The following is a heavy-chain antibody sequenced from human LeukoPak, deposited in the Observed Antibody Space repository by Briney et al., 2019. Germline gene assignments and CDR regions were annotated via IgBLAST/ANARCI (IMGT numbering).Heavy chain of an antibody. Sequence: PGGSLRLSCAVSGFTFSSYAVSWVRQAPGKGLEWVSGISSSGSTTYYADSVKGRFTISRDNSKNTLYLQMNSLRAEDTATYYCAKFSIVVVPAAAFEYWGQGTLVTVSS. D-gene: IGHD2-2*01. V-gene: IGHV3-23*01. CDR3: AKFSIVVVPAAAFEY. CDR1: GFTFSSYA. J-gene: IGHJ4*02. CDR2: ISSSGSTT.